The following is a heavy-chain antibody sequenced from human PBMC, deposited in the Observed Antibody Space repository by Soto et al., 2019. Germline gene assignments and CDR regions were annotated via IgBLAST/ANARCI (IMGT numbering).Heavy chain of an antibody. CDR3: ARETTVYYDSSGYYNY. Sequence: QVQLVQSGAEVKKPGSSVKVSCKASGGTFSSYAISWVRQAPGQGLEWMGGIIPIFGTANYAQKFQGRVTITADESASTAYMELSSLRSEDTAVYYCARETTVYYDSSGYYNYWGQGTLVTVSS. CDR2: IIPIFGTA. CDR1: GGTFSSYA. V-gene: IGHV1-69*01. J-gene: IGHJ4*02. D-gene: IGHD3-22*01.